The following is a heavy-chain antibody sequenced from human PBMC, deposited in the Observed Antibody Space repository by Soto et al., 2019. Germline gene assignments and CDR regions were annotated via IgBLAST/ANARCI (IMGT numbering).Heavy chain of an antibody. CDR1: GFTFSSYA. CDR2: ISGSGGSA. CDR3: AKDLILPSRRIADY. Sequence: PGGSLRLSCAASGFTFSSYAMSWVRQAPGKGLEWVSAISGSGGSAYYADSVKGRFTISRDNSKNTLYLQMNSLRAEDTAVYYCAKDLILPSRRIADYWGQGTLVTVSS. D-gene: IGHD2-15*01. V-gene: IGHV3-23*01. J-gene: IGHJ4*02.